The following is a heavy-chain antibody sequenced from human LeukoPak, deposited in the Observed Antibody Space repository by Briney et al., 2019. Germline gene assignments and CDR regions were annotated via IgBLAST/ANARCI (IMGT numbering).Heavy chain of an antibody. CDR2: INPNSGGT. CDR3: AILRYFDWLLLAFDP. J-gene: IGHJ5*02. CDR1: GYTFTGYY. V-gene: IGHV1-2*02. D-gene: IGHD3-9*01. Sequence: ASVKVSCKASGYTFTGYYMHWVRQAPGQGLEWMGWINPNSGGTNYAQKFQGRVTVTRDTSISTAYMELSRLRSDDTAVYYCAILRYFDWLLLAFDPWGQGTLVTVSS.